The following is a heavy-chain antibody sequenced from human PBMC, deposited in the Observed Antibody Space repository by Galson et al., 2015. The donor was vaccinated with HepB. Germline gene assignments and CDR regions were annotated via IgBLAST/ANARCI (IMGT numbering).Heavy chain of an antibody. Sequence: SVTVSCKVSGYTFTSYDINWVRQATGQGLEWMGYMKPNCGNTGYAQKFQGRVTITRDTSASTAYMELSSLRSEDTAVYYCARDGRFLPGYWGQGTLVPVSS. V-gene: IGHV1-8*01. D-gene: IGHD3-3*01. CDR3: ARDGRFLPGY. J-gene: IGHJ4*02. CDR2: MKPNCGNT. CDR1: GYTFTSYD.